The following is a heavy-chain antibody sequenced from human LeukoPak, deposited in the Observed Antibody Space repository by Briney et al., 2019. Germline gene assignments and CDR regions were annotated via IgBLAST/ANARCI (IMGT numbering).Heavy chain of an antibody. V-gene: IGHV3-30*18. CDR1: GFTFSSYG. D-gene: IGHD2-21*02. J-gene: IGHJ4*02. Sequence: GGSLRLSCAASGFTFSSYGMHWVRQAPGKGLEWVAVISYDGSNKYYADSVKGRFTISRDNSKNTLYLQMNSLRAEDTAVYYCAKDPYIVVVTAIPYYFDYWGRGTLVTVSS. CDR2: ISYDGSNK. CDR3: AKDPYIVVVTAIPYYFDY.